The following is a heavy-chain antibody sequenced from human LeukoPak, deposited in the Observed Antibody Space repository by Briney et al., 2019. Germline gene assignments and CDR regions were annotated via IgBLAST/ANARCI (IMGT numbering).Heavy chain of an antibody. CDR1: GASISGSIYY. D-gene: IGHD3-22*01. Sequence: SEALSLTCTVSGASISGSIYYWGFIRQPPGKGLEWIGSVFYSGSTYYNPSLKSRVTIFVDTSKNLFSLKLTSVTAADTAVYYCARHRDSSDTGGYYSNMYYFDSWGQGTLVTVSS. CDR2: VFYSGST. J-gene: IGHJ4*02. CDR3: ARHRDSSDTGGYYSNMYYFDS. V-gene: IGHV4-39*01.